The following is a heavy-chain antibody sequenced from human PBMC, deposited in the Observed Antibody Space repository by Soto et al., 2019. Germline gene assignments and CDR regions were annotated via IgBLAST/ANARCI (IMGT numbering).Heavy chain of an antibody. CDR2: ISYDGSNK. CDR3: TTDRFYSPVDH. V-gene: IGHV3-30*03. CDR1: GFTFSSYG. D-gene: IGHD4-4*01. J-gene: IGHJ4*02. Sequence: AGGSLRLSCAASGFTFSSYGMHWVRQAPGKGLEWVAVISYDGSNKYYADSVKGRFTISRDNSKNTLYLQMNSLRAEDTAVYYCTTDRFYSPVDHWGQGTLVTVSS.